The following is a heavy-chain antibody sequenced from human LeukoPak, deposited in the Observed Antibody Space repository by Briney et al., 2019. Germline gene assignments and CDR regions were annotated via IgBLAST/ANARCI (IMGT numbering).Heavy chain of an antibody. D-gene: IGHD3-10*01. Sequence: GESLKISCKGSGYSFTSYWISWVRQAPGQGLEWMGWINPNSGGTNYAQKFQGRVTMTRDTSISTAYMELSRLRSDDTAVYYCARTGSGSYWYFDYWGQGTLVTVSS. J-gene: IGHJ4*02. CDR1: GYSFTSYW. CDR2: INPNSGGT. CDR3: ARTGSGSYWYFDY. V-gene: IGHV1-2*02.